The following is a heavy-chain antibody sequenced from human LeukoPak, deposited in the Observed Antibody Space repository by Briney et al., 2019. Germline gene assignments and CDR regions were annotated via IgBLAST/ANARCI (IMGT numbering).Heavy chain of an antibody. V-gene: IGHV1-69*04. CDR1: GGTFSSYA. CDR2: IIPILGIA. J-gene: IGHJ6*02. CDR3: ARDSSIAVAGTVRGKYYYGMDV. D-gene: IGHD6-19*01. Sequence: GASVKVSCKASGGTFSSYAISWVRQAPGQGLEWMGRIIPILGIANYAQKFQGRVTITADKSTSTAYMELSSLRSEDTAVYYCARDSSIAVAGTVRGKYYYGMDVWGQGTTVTVSS.